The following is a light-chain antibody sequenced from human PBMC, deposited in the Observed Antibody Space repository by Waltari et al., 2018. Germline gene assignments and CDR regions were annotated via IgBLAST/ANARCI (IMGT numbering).Light chain of an antibody. CDR2: DVS. CDR3: SSYTSSTVV. V-gene: IGLV2-14*03. J-gene: IGLJ2*01. CDR1: SSDVAGYNY. Sequence: QSALTQPASVSGSPGQSITISCTGTSSDVAGYNYVPWYQQHPGKAPKLMIYDVSNRPSGVSNRFSGSKSGNTASLTISGLQAEDEADYYCSSYTSSTVVFGGGTKLTVL.